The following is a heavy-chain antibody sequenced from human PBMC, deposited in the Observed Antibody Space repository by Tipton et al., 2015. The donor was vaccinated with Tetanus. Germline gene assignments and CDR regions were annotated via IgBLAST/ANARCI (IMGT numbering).Heavy chain of an antibody. CDR1: GFTLSRYW. J-gene: IGHJ4*02. V-gene: IGHV3-74*01. CDR2: INSDGSAR. CDR3: AKDRYDSSGYYYLWDY. D-gene: IGHD3-22*01. Sequence: SLRLSCEVSGFTLSRYWMHWVRQTPGTGPVWVSRINSDGSARSYADSVKGRFTISRDNAKNTVYLQMNSLRAEDTAVYYCAKDRYDSSGYYYLWDYWGQGTLVTVSS.